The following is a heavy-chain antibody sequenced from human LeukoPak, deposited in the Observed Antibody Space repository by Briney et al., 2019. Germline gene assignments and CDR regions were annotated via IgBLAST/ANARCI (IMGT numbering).Heavy chain of an antibody. V-gene: IGHV3-23*01. Sequence: GGSLKLSCAASGFAFSTYAMNWVRQVPGKGLEWVSGISGSGGSTYYADSVKGRFTISRDNSKNTLYLQINSLRAEDTAVYYCAKPPSDNLLTGSLYYFDYWGQGTLVTVSS. CDR1: GFAFSTYA. J-gene: IGHJ4*02. CDR2: ISGSGGST. CDR3: AKPPSDNLLTGSLYYFDY. D-gene: IGHD3-9*01.